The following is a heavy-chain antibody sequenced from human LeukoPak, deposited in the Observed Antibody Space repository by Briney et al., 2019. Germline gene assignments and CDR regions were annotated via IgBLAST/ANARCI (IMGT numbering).Heavy chain of an antibody. CDR3: ARAGTVVAALDY. Sequence: ASVKVSCKASGYTFTSYGINWVRQAPGQGLEWMGWIGTYNGNTNYAQKLQGRVTMTTDTSTSTAYMELGSLRSDDTAVYYCARAGTVVAALDYWGQGTLVTVSS. J-gene: IGHJ4*02. CDR2: IGTYNGNT. D-gene: IGHD2-15*01. V-gene: IGHV1-18*01. CDR1: GYTFTSYG.